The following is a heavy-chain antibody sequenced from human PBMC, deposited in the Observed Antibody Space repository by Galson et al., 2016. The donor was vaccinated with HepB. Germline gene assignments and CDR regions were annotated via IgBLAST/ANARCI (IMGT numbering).Heavy chain of an antibody. CDR2: INWSGDST. V-gene: IGHV3-20*01. CDR1: GFTFDDYG. D-gene: IGHD3-10*01. CDR3: ARGLVGSGMDV. Sequence: PLRLSCAVSGFTFDDYGMTWVRQAPGKGLEWVSGINWSGDSTAYADSVKGRFTMYRDDARNSLYLQMSSLRVEDTALYQCARGLVGSGMDVWGQGTTVTVSS. J-gene: IGHJ6*02.